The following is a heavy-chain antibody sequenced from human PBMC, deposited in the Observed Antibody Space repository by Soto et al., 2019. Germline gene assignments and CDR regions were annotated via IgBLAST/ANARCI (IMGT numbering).Heavy chain of an antibody. CDR1: GFTFNTYA. D-gene: IGHD6-19*01. J-gene: IGHJ4*02. V-gene: IGHV3-30*18. CDR3: AKDPITNGWSANYFDY. Sequence: QVQLVESGGGVVQPGRSLRLSCTASGFTFNTYAMHWVRQAPGRGLEWVAIISSDGFNKYYADSVKGRFTISRDNSKNTLYVQMNSLRAEDTAVYYCAKDPITNGWSANYFDYWGQGTPVTVSS. CDR2: ISSDGFNK.